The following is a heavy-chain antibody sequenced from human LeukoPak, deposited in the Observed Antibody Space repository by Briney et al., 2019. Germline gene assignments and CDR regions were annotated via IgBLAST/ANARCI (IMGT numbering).Heavy chain of an antibody. CDR3: ARDLKEYYDFWSGYF. V-gene: IGHV3-53*01. Sequence: PRGSLRLSCAASGFTVSSNYMSWVRQAPGKGLEWVSVIYSGGSTYYADSVKGRFTISRDNSKNTLYLQMNSLRAEDTAVYYCARDLKEYYDFWSGYFWGQGTLVTVSS. CDR1: GFTVSSNY. D-gene: IGHD3-3*01. J-gene: IGHJ4*02. CDR2: IYSGGST.